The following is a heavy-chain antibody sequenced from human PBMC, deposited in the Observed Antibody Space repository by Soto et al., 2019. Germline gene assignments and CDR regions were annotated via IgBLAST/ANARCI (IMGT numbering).Heavy chain of an antibody. CDR1: GYTFTSYY. CDR2: INPSGGST. Sequence: SVKVSCKASGYTFTSYYMHWVRQAPGQGLEWMGIINPSGGSTRYEQKFQGRVTMTRDTSTSTVYMELSSLRSEDTAVYYCAREDYGDYDWFDPWGQGTLVTVSS. J-gene: IGHJ5*02. CDR3: AREDYGDYDWFDP. V-gene: IGHV1-46*01. D-gene: IGHD4-17*01.